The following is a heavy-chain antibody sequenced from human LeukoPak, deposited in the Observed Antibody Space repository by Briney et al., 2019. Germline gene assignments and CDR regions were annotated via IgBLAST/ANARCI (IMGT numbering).Heavy chain of an antibody. D-gene: IGHD5-12*01. CDR3: ARLQVGLPSYRWFDP. V-gene: IGHV1-69*04. CDR1: GGTFSSYA. CDR2: IIPILGIA. Sequence: GASVKVSCKASGGTFSSYAISWVRQAPGQGLEWMGRIIPILGIANYAQKFQGRVTITADKSTSTAYMELSSLRSEDTAVYYCARLQVGLPSYRWFDPWGQRTLVTVSS. J-gene: IGHJ5*01.